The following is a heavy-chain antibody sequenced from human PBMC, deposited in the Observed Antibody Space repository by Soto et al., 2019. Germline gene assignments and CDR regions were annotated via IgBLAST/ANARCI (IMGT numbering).Heavy chain of an antibody. CDR3: ARDPGYSSSWYGFYYYYGMDV. Sequence: SQTLSLTCAISGDSVSSNSAAWNWIRQSPSRGLEWLGRTYYRSKWYNDYAVSVKSRITINPDTSKNQFSLQLNSVTPEDTAVYYCARDPGYSSSWYGFYYYYGMDVWGQGTTVTVSS. CDR1: GDSVSSNSAA. J-gene: IGHJ6*02. D-gene: IGHD6-13*01. CDR2: TYYRSKWYN. V-gene: IGHV6-1*01.